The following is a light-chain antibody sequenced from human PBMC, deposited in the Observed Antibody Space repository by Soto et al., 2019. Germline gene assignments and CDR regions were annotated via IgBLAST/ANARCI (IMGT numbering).Light chain of an antibody. V-gene: IGLV1-40*01. J-gene: IGLJ2*01. Sequence: QSVLTQPPSVSGAPGQRVTISCTGSSSNIGAGYAVHWYQQLPGTAPKLLIFGNSNRPSGVPDRFSGSKSGTSASLAITGLQAEDEADYYCQSYDTSLSGSLFGGWTKLTVL. CDR2: GNS. CDR3: QSYDTSLSGSL. CDR1: SSNIGAGYA.